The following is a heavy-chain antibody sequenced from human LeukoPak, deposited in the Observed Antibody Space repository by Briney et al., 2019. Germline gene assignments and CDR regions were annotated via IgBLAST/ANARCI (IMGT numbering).Heavy chain of an antibody. V-gene: IGHV4-30-4*01. CDR3: ARAHMVRGVTHYYYGMDV. CDR1: GGSISSGDYY. J-gene: IGHJ6*02. D-gene: IGHD3-10*01. Sequence: SETLSLTCTVSGGSISSGDYYWSWIRQPPGKGLEWIGYIYYSGSTYYNPSLKSRVTISVDTSKNQFSLKLSSVTAADTAVYYCARAHMVRGVTHYYYGMDVWGQGTTVTVPS. CDR2: IYYSGST.